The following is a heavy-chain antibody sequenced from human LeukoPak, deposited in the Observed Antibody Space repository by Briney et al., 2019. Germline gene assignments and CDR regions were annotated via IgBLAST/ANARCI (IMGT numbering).Heavy chain of an antibody. J-gene: IGHJ5*02. CDR3: AKAGVRLWGMLSLRNQGVGWFDP. CDR1: GGSISSSSYY. V-gene: IGHV4-39*07. Sequence: TSETLSLTCTVSGGSISSSSYYWGWIRQPPGKGLEWIGRIYHSGSTYYNPSLKSRVTISVDTSKNQFSLKLSSVTAADTAVYYCAKAGVRLWGMLSLRNQGVGWFDPWGQGTLVTVSS. D-gene: IGHD3-10*01. CDR2: IYHSGST.